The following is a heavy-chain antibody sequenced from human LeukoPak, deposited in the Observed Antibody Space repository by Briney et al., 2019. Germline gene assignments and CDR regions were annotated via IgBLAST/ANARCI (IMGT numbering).Heavy chain of an antibody. D-gene: IGHD1-26*01. CDR2: IAISGTYI. Sequence: GGSLRLSCAASGFILNDYNMNWVRQAPGKGLEWVSFIAISGTYITYADSVKGRLTISRENAKNSLYLQMNSLRAEDTAVYYCTRDVSATARAYDYWGQGTLVTVSS. J-gene: IGHJ4*02. V-gene: IGHV3-21*01. CDR1: GFILNDYN. CDR3: TRDVSATARAYDY.